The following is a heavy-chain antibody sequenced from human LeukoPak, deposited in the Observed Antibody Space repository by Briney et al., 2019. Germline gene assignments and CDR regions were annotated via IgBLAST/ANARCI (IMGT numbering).Heavy chain of an antibody. Sequence: ASVKVSCKSSGYTFTSYGIIWVRQAPGQELEWMGWISGYNGNTKYAHKVQGRVTMTTDTSTGTAYMELRSLRSDDTAVYYCARAYSYGSDYYYGMDVWGQGTTVTVSS. V-gene: IGHV1-18*01. CDR2: ISGYNGNT. CDR3: ARAYSYGSDYYYGMDV. CDR1: GYTFTSYG. J-gene: IGHJ6*02. D-gene: IGHD5-18*01.